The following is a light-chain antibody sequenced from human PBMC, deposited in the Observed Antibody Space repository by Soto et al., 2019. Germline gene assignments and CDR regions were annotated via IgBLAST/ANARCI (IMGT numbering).Light chain of an antibody. V-gene: IGKV3-11*01. Sequence: EIVLTQSPATLSLSPGERATLSCRASQSVSSYLAWYQQKPGQAPRLLIYDASNRATGIPARFSGSGSGTDFTLTISSLEPEDFAVYYCQPRSNWPRTFGHGTKVEIK. CDR2: DAS. J-gene: IGKJ1*01. CDR1: QSVSSY. CDR3: QPRSNWPRT.